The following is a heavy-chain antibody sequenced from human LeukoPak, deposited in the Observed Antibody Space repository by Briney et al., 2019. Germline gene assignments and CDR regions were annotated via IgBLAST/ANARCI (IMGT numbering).Heavy chain of an antibody. V-gene: IGHV3-64*01. D-gene: IGHD2-8*01. CDR1: GFTFSSYA. J-gene: IGHJ5*02. CDR3: ARDSECTNGVCYDNWFDP. Sequence: GGSLRLSCAASGFTFSSYAMHWVRQAPGKGLEYVSAISSNGGSTYYANSVKGRFTISRDNSKNTLYLQMGSLRAEDMAVYYCARDSECTNGVCYDNWFDPWGQGTLVTVSS. CDR2: ISSNGGST.